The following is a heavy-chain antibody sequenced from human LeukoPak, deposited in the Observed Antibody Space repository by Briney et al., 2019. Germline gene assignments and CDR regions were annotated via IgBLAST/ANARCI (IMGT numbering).Heavy chain of an antibody. CDR3: AKGNMDV. Sequence: PGGSLRLSCAASGFTFSSYEMNWVRQAPGKGLEWVSLISWDGGSTYYADSVKGRFTISRDNSKNSLYLQMNSLRAEDTALYYCAKGNMDVWGKGTTVTVSS. V-gene: IGHV3-43D*03. J-gene: IGHJ6*03. CDR2: ISWDGGST. CDR1: GFTFSSYE.